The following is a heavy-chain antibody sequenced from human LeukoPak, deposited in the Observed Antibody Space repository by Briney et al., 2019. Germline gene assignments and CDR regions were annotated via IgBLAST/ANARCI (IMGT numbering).Heavy chain of an antibody. Sequence: TGGSLRLSCAASGFLVSSNYMSSVSQAPGKGVEWGSLIYSDGTGYYADSVKGRFTISRDNSKNTLHLQMNSLRAEDTAVYYCARRERLGYSDGRGTLDIWGQGTMVTVSS. CDR3: ARRERLGYSDGRGTLDI. CDR1: GFLVSSNY. D-gene: IGHD5-18*01. CDR2: IYSDGTG. V-gene: IGHV3-66*01. J-gene: IGHJ3*02.